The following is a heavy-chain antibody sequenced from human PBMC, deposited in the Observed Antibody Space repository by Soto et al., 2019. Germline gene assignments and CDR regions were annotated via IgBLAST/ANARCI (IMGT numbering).Heavy chain of an antibody. V-gene: IGHV3-30-3*01. CDR1: GFTFSSYA. CDR2: TSDDGSNK. J-gene: IGHJ4*02. Sequence: PGGSLRLSCAASGFTFSSYAMHWVRQAPGKGLEWVAVTSDDGSNKFSADSVKGRFTISRDNSKNTLYLQMNSLRAEDTAVYYCARAVSVVSLIDYWGQGALVTVSS. D-gene: IGHD3-22*01. CDR3: ARAVSVVSLIDY.